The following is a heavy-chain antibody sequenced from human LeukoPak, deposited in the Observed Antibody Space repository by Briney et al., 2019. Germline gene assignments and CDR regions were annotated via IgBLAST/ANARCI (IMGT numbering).Heavy chain of an antibody. J-gene: IGHJ4*02. D-gene: IGHD3-10*01. CDR2: ISSGGYTI. CDR1: GSTFKTSY. CDR3: ARGHYGLDY. V-gene: IGHV3-11*01. Sequence: GGSLRLSCAASGSTFKTSYMSWVRQAPGKRPEWISFISSGGYTIYYADSVRGRFTISRDNAKNSVSLHMNSLRAEDTAVYYCARGHYGLDYWGQGNLVTVSS.